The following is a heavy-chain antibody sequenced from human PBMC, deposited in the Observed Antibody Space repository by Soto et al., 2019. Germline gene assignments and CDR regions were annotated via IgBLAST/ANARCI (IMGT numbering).Heavy chain of an antibody. CDR1: GGSISSYY. Sequence: SETLSLTCTVSGGSISSYYLGWIRQPPGKGLEWIGSIYYSGSTYYNPSLKSRVTISVDTSKNQFSLKLSSVTAADTAVYYCALSGYNWFDPWGQGTLVTVSS. J-gene: IGHJ5*02. CDR3: ALSGYNWFDP. CDR2: IYYSGST. D-gene: IGHD3-10*01. V-gene: IGHV4-39*01.